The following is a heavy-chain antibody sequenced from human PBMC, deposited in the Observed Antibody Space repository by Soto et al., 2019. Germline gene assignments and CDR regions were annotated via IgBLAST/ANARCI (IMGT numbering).Heavy chain of an antibody. V-gene: IGHV1-69*13. CDR3: ARDRPQEDYYDSSGYQYYFDY. Sequence: GASVKVSCKASGGTFSSYAISWVRQAPGQGLEWMGGIIPIFGTANYAQKFQGRVTITADESTSTAYMELSSLRSEDTAVYYCARDRPQEDYYDSSGYQYYFDYWGQGTLVTVSS. D-gene: IGHD3-22*01. CDR2: IIPIFGTA. CDR1: GGTFSSYA. J-gene: IGHJ4*02.